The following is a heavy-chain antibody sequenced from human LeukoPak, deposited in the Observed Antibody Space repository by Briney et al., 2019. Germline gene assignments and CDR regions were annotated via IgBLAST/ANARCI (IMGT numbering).Heavy chain of an antibody. D-gene: IGHD2-15*01. Sequence: GGSLRLSCAASGFTFSSYSMSWVRQAPGKGLEWVSSISSTSSSIYYADSVKGRFTISRDNAKNSLYLQMNSLRAEDTAVYYCARAGGYCGRISCPYYFDYWGQGSLVAVSS. V-gene: IGHV3-21*01. J-gene: IGHJ4*02. CDR2: ISSTSSSI. CDR1: GFTFSSYS. CDR3: ARAGGYCGRISCPYYFDY.